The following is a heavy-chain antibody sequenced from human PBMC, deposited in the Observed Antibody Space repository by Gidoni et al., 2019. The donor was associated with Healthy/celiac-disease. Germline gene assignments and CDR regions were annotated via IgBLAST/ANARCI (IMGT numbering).Heavy chain of an antibody. J-gene: IGHJ5*02. Sequence: QVQLQESGPGLVKPSQTLSLTCTVSGGSISSGGYYWSWIRQHPGKGLEWIGYIYYSGSTYYNPSLKSRVTISVDTSKNQFSLKLSSVTAADTAVYYCARESAKVVVAATEEMYNWFDPWGQGTLVTVSS. CDR2: IYYSGST. CDR3: ARESAKVVVAATEEMYNWFDP. D-gene: IGHD2-15*01. CDR1: GGSISSGGYY. V-gene: IGHV4-31*03.